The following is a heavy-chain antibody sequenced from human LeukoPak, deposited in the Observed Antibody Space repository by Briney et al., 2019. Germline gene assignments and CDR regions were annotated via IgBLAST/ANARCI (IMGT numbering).Heavy chain of an antibody. CDR2: IYNGGII. CDR3: ARDSGTTGEVKFDP. CDR1: GDSISRYY. V-gene: IGHV4-4*07. D-gene: IGHD3-10*01. Sequence: SETLSLTCTVSGDSISRYYWSWIRQPAGKGLEWIGRIYNGGIITYNPSLKSRVTMSIDTSNNQFSLRLIFVTAADTAVYYCARDSGTTGEVKFDPWGQGTLVTVSS. J-gene: IGHJ5*02.